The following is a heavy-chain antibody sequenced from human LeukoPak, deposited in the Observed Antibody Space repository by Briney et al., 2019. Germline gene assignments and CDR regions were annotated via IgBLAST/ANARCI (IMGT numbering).Heavy chain of an antibody. J-gene: IGHJ4*02. V-gene: IGHV4-61*08. CDR3: ARGAPGGNDYGDY. CDR2: IFHSGST. CDR1: GGSISSGDYY. Sequence: SQTLSLTCTVSGGSISSGDYYWSWIRQPPGKGLEWIGYIFHSGSTNYNPSLKSRVTISVDTSKNQLSLKLSSVTAAGTAVYYCARGAPGGNDYGDYWGQGTLVTVSS.